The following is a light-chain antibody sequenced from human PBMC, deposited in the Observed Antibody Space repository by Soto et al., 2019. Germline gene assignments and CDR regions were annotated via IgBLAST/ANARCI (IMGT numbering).Light chain of an antibody. CDR3: CSYAGSSTFL. V-gene: IGLV2-23*03. Sequence: QSALTQPASVSGSPGQSITISCTGTRSDVGSYNLVSWYQQHPGKAPKLMIYEGSKRPSGVSNRFSGSKSGNTASLTISGLQAENEADYYCCSYAGSSTFLFGGGTKLTVL. J-gene: IGLJ2*01. CDR2: EGS. CDR1: RSDVGSYNL.